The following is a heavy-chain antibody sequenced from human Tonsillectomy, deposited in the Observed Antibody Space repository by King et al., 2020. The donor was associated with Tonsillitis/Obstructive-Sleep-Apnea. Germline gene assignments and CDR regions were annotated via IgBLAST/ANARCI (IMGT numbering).Heavy chain of an antibody. Sequence: VQLQQSGPGLVEPSQTLSLTCAISGDSVSGDSGGWNWIRQSPSRGLEWLGRTYYRSKWNDYYAVSLKSRMTIKADTSKNQLLLQLSSVTPEDTAVYSCARGWLQSSFDYWGQGSLVTVSS. CDR1: GDSVSGDSGG. J-gene: IGHJ4*02. V-gene: IGHV6-1*01. CDR3: ARGWLQSSFDY. CDR2: TYYRSKWND. D-gene: IGHD5-24*01.